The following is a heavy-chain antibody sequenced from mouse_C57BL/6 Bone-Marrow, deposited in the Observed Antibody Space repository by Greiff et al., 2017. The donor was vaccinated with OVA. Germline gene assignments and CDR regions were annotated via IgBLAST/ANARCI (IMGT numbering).Heavy chain of an antibody. CDR3: ARIYDLWFAY. V-gene: IGHV1-64*01. J-gene: IGHJ3*01. CDR2: IHPNSGST. Sequence: VQLQQPGAELVKPGASVKLSCKAYGYTFTSYWMHWVKQRPGQGLEWIGMIHPNSGSTNYNEKFKSKATLTVDKSSSTAYMQLSSLTSEDSAVYYCARIYDLWFAYWGQGTLVTVSA. D-gene: IGHD2-3*01. CDR1: GYTFTSYW.